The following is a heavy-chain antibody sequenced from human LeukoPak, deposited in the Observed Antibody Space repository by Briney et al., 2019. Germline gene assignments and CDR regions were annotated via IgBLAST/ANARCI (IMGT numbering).Heavy chain of an antibody. Sequence: PGGSLRLSCVASGFTFSSHAMSWVRQAPGKGLEWVSTVGTGFDTYYTDSVKGRFTISRDNSKNTLSLQMSSLRAEDTATYYCTKNVPGRAIDYWGQGTLSPSPQ. CDR3: TKNVPGRAIDY. J-gene: IGHJ4*02. CDR1: GFTFSSHA. CDR2: VGTGFDT. V-gene: IGHV3-23*01. D-gene: IGHD2-15*01.